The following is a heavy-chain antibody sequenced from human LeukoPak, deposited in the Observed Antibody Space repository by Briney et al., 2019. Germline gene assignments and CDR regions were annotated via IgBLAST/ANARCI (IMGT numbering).Heavy chain of an antibody. J-gene: IGHJ4*02. CDR1: GGSISNYY. V-gene: IGHV4-59*01. D-gene: IGHD6-13*01. CDR3: ARAGRIEATGTYYFDY. CDR2: IYYSGNT. Sequence: KSSETLSLTCTVSGGSISNYYWSWIRQPPGKGLEWIGYIYYSGNTNYNPSLKSRVTISVDTSKNQFSLRLSSVTAADTAVYYCARAGRIEATGTYYFDYWGQGTLVTVSS.